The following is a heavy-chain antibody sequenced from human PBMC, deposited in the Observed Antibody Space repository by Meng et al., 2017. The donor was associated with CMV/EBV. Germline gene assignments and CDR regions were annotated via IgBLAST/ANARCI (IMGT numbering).Heavy chain of an antibody. CDR2: INSDGSST. CDR1: GFTFSNYW. D-gene: IGHD3-10*01. Sequence: GEPLKISCAASGFTFSNYWMHWVRQAPGKGLVWVSRINSDGSSTSYADSVKGRFTISRDNAKNTLYLQMNSLRAEDTAVYYCARALPLAPVGYYFDYWGQGTLVTVSS. CDR3: ARALPLAPVGYYFDY. V-gene: IGHV3-74*01. J-gene: IGHJ4*02.